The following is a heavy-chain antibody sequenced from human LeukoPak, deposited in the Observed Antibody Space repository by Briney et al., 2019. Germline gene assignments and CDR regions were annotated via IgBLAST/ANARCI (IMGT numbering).Heavy chain of an antibody. D-gene: IGHD3-10*01. Sequence: MTSETLSLTCTVSGGSISSGGYYWSWIRQHPGKGLEWIGYIYYSGSTYYNPSLKSRVTISVDTSKNQFSLKLSSVTAADTAVYYCARDGLLLWRSVDYYGMDVWGQGTTVTVSS. CDR3: ARDGLLLWRSVDYYGMDV. CDR1: GGSISSGGYY. CDR2: IYYSGST. V-gene: IGHV4-31*03. J-gene: IGHJ6*02.